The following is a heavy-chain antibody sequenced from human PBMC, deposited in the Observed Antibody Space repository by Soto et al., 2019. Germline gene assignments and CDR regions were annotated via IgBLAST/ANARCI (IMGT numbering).Heavy chain of an antibody. CDR2: ISGSGDTT. D-gene: IGHD3-10*01. J-gene: IGHJ6*03. V-gene: IGHV3-23*01. CDR3: AKVPYVSGSYYPLHYYYYYMDV. Sequence: GGSLRLSCAASGFTFSTCALSWVRQAPGKGLEWVSAISGSGDTTYYADSVRGRFTISRDNSKNTLYLQMNSLRAEDTAVYYCAKVPYVSGSYYPLHYYYYYMDVWGKGTSVTVSS. CDR1: GFTFSTCA.